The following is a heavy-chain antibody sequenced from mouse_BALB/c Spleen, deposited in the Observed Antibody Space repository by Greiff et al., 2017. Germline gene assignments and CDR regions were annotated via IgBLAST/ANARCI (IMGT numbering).Heavy chain of an antibody. D-gene: IGHD1-1*01. CDR3: ARTSYYYGSSYGSYAMDY. CDR2: IWSGGST. CDR1: GFSLTSYG. Sequence: VKLVESGPGLVQPSQSLSITCTVSGFSLTSYGVHWVRQSPGKGLEWLGVIWSGGSTDYNAAFISRLSISKDNSKSQVFFKMNSLQANDTAIYYCARTSYYYGSSYGSYAMDYWGQGTSVTVSS. V-gene: IGHV2-2*02. J-gene: IGHJ4*01.